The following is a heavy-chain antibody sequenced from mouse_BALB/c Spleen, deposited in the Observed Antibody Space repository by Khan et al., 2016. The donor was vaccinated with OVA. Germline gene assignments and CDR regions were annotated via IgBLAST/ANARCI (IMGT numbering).Heavy chain of an antibody. CDR3: AKNYGYDVDFDY. Sequence: VQLKQSGPELVKPGASVKMSCEASGYTFTSYVIHWVKQKPGQGLEWIGYIYPFNDDTKYNEKFKGKATLTSDTSSSTAYMELRSLTSEDSAVYYCAKNYGYDVDFDYWGQGTTLTVSS. J-gene: IGHJ2*01. D-gene: IGHD2-14*01. CDR1: GYTFTSYV. V-gene: IGHV1S136*01. CDR2: IYPFNDDT.